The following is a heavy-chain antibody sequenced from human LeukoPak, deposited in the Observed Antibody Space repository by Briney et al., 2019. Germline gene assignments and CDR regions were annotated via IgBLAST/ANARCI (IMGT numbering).Heavy chain of an antibody. CDR1: GGSISSYY. D-gene: IGHD2-2*01. CDR3: ARGVVVPTAGGLGWFDP. J-gene: IGHJ5*02. V-gene: IGHV4-59*01. Sequence: PSETLSLTCTVSGGSISSYYWSWLRQPPGKGLEWIGYTYYSGSTNYNPSLKSRVTISVDTSKKQFSLKLNSVTAADTAVYYCARGVVVPTAGGLGWFDPWGQGTLVTVSS. CDR2: TYYSGST.